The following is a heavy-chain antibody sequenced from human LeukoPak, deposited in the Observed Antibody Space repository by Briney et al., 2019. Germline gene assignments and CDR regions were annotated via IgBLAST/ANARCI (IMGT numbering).Heavy chain of an antibody. D-gene: IGHD3-16*01. CDR2: ISGSGGST. V-gene: IGHV3-23*01. J-gene: IGHJ3*02. CDR1: GFTFSSYA. CDR3: ARPLGGQPMYDAFDI. Sequence: GGSLRLSCAASGFTFSSYAMSWVRQAPGKGLEWVSAISGSGGSTYYADSVKGRFTISRDNSKNTLYLQMNSLRAEDTAVYYCARPLGGQPMYDAFDIWGQGTMVTVSS.